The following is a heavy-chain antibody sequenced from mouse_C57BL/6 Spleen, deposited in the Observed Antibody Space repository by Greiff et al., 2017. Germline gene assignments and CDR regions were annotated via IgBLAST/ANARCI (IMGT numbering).Heavy chain of an antibody. V-gene: IGHV1-85*01. CDR2: IDPNDGGT. Sequence: QVQLQQSGPELVKPGASVKLSCKASGYTFTSYDINWVKQRPGQGLEWIGWIDPNDGGTKYTEKFKGKATLTVDTSSSTAYMELHSLTSEDSAVYFCARSSRGYGYEGWFAYWGQGTLVTVSA. J-gene: IGHJ3*01. CDR3: ARSSRGYGYEGWFAY. CDR1: GYTFTSYD. D-gene: IGHD2-2*01.